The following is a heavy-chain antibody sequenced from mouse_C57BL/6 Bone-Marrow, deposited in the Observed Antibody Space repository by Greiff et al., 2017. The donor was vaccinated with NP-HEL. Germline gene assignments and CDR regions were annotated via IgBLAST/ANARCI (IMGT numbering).Heavy chain of an antibody. Sequence: QVQLQQPGAELVKPGASVKMSCKASGYTFTSYWITWVKQRPGQGLEWIGDIYPGSGSTNYNEKFKSKATLTVDTSSSTAYMQLSSLTSEDSAVYYCARGNYYGSSSDYWGQGTTLTVSS. D-gene: IGHD1-1*01. CDR3: ARGNYYGSSSDY. V-gene: IGHV1-55*01. J-gene: IGHJ2*01. CDR1: GYTFTSYW. CDR2: IYPGSGST.